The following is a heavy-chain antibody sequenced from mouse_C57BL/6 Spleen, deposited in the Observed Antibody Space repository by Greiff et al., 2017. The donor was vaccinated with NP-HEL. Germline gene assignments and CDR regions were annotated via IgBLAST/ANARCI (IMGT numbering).Heavy chain of an antibody. CDR1: GFTFSDYY. CDR3: ARDSHYYGSSYYAMDY. CDR2: INYDGSST. V-gene: IGHV5-16*01. J-gene: IGHJ4*01. D-gene: IGHD1-1*01. Sequence: EVKVEESEGGLVQPGRSMKLSCTASGFTFSDYYMAWVRQVPEKGLEWVANINYDGSSTYYLDSLKSRFIISRDNAKNILYLQMSSLKSEDTATYYCARDSHYYGSSYYAMDYWGQGTSVTVSS.